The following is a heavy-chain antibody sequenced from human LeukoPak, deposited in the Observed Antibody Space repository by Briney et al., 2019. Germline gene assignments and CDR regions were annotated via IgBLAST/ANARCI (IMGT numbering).Heavy chain of an antibody. CDR3: ARSGYNDYGAFDY. CDR1: GYTFTSYY. Sequence: ASVKVFCKASGYTFTSYYIHWVRQAPGQGLEWMGIINPSVGSTSYAQKFQGRVTMTRDTSTSTVYMELSSLRSEDTAVYYCARSGYNDYGAFDYWGQGTLVTVSS. D-gene: IGHD5-12*01. V-gene: IGHV1-46*01. J-gene: IGHJ4*02. CDR2: INPSVGST.